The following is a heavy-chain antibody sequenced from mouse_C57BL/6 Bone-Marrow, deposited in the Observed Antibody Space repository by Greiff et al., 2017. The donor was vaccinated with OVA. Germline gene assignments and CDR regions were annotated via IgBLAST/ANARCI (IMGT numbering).Heavy chain of an antibody. CDR3: AEGYYYAMDD. Sequence: EVQLQESVAELVRPGASVKLSCTASGFNIKNTYMHWVKQGPEQGLEWIGRIDPANGNNKYAPKFQGKATITADTSSNTAYLQLSSLTSEDTAIHYCAEGYYYAMDDWGQGTSVTVSS. V-gene: IGHV14-3*01. J-gene: IGHJ4*01. CDR2: IDPANGNN. CDR1: GFNIKNTY.